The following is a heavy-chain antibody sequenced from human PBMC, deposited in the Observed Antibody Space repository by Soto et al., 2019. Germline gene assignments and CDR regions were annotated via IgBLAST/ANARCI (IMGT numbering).Heavy chain of an antibody. Sequence: GRSLRLSCAASGFTFSSYSMNWVRQAPGKGLEWVSSISSSGNYIYYADSVKGRFTISRDNAKNSLYLEMNSLRAEDMAVYYCTIVHAKAIVVVTAIEDCGQGTLVTDSS. J-gene: IGHJ4*02. CDR2: ISSSGNYI. CDR3: TIVHAKAIVVVTAIED. V-gene: IGHV3-21*01. D-gene: IGHD2-21*02. CDR1: GFTFSSYS.